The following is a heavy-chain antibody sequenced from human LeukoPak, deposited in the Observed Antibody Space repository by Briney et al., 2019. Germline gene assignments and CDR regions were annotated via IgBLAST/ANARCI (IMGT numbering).Heavy chain of an antibody. Sequence: SETLSLTCAVYGGSFSGYYWSWIRQPPGKGLEWIGEINHSGSTNYNPSLKSRVTISVDTSKNQFALKLSSVTAADTAVYYCARGHGLWNEGDGYWGQGTLVTVSS. CDR3: ARGHGLWNEGDGY. V-gene: IGHV4-34*01. D-gene: IGHD3-3*01. CDR1: GGSFSGYY. CDR2: INHSGST. J-gene: IGHJ4*02.